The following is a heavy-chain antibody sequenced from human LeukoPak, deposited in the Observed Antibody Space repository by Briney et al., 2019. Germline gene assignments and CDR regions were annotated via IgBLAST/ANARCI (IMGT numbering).Heavy chain of an antibody. CDR1: GGSISSYY. J-gene: IGHJ6*03. CDR2: IYYSGST. Sequence: SETLSLTCTVSGGSISSYYWSWIRQPPGKGLEWLGYIYYSGSTNYNPSLKSRVTISVDTSKNQFSLKLSSVTAADTAVYYCARRTRYYYYMDVWGKGTTVTVSS. V-gene: IGHV4-59*08. D-gene: IGHD2-2*01. CDR3: ARRTRYYYYMDV.